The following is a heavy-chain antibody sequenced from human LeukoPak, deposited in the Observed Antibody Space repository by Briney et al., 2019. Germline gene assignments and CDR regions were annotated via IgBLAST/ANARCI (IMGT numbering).Heavy chain of an antibody. J-gene: IGHJ4*02. CDR3: AKDPTDSSGYSVDY. Sequence: GGSLRLPCAASGFTFSNYDMHWVRQAPGKGLEWVAVISYDGSNKYYADSVKGRFTISRDNSKNTLYLQMSSLRAEDTAVFYCAKDPTDSSGYSVDYWGQGTLVTVSS. CDR2: ISYDGSNK. D-gene: IGHD3-22*01. V-gene: IGHV3-30*18. CDR1: GFTFSNYD.